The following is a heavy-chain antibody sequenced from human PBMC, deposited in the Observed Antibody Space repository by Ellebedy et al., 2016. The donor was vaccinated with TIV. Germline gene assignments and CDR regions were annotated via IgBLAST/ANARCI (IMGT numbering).Heavy chain of an antibody. Sequence: ASVKVSCXVSGYTLTELSMHWVRQAPGKGLEWMGGFDPEDGETIYAQKFQGRVTMTEDTSTDTAYMELSSLRSEDTAVYYCATVRGSYPQYYFDYWGQGTLVTVSS. V-gene: IGHV1-24*01. J-gene: IGHJ4*02. CDR3: ATVRGSYPQYYFDY. D-gene: IGHD3-16*02. CDR2: FDPEDGET. CDR1: GYTLTELS.